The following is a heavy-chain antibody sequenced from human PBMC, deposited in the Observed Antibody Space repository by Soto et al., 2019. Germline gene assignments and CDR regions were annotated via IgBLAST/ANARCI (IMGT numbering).Heavy chain of an antibody. D-gene: IGHD2-8*01. J-gene: IGHJ6*02. V-gene: IGHV1-69*13. CDR1: GGTFSSYA. Sequence: SVKVSFKASGGTFSSYAISWLRQAPGQGLEWMGGIIPIFGTANYAQKFQGRVTITADESTSTAYMELSSLRSEDTAVYYCARVRGLGDGGVLASDIVLMVYANYGMDVWGQGTTVTVSS. CDR3: ARVRGLGDGGVLASDIVLMVYANYGMDV. CDR2: IIPIFGTA.